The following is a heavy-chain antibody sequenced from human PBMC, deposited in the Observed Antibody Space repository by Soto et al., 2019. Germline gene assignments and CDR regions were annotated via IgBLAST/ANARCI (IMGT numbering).Heavy chain of an antibody. CDR3: ARDDYGSENDFDH. Sequence: QVQLVESGGGVVQPGRSLRLSCAASGFTFSSYGMHWVRQAPGKGLEWVAVIWYDGSNKYYADSVKGRFTISRDNSKNTLYLQMNSLRAEDTAVYYCARDDYGSENDFDHWGQGTLVTVSS. V-gene: IGHV3-33*01. D-gene: IGHD3-10*01. CDR2: IWYDGSNK. J-gene: IGHJ4*02. CDR1: GFTFSSYG.